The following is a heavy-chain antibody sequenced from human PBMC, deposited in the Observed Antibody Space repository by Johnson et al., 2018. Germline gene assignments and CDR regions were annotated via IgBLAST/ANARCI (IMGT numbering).Heavy chain of an antibody. V-gene: IGHV3-30-3*01. CDR2: ISYDGSNK. J-gene: IGHJ6*03. Sequence: QVQLVQSGGGVVQPERSLRISCVASGFTFSSYAVHWVRQAPGKGLEWVAVISYDGSNKKYADSVKGRFTISRDNAKKSLYLQMNSLRAEDTAVYYCAGDRSFGDNIYYYYYMDVWGKGTTVTVSS. D-gene: IGHD3-16*01. CDR1: GFTFSSYA. CDR3: AGDRSFGDNIYYYYYMDV.